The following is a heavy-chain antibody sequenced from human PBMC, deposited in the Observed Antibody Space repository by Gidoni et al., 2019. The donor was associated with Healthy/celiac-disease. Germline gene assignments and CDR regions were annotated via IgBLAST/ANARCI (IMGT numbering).Heavy chain of an antibody. V-gene: IGHV3-66*02. CDR1: GFTVRCNY. Sequence: EVQLVASGGGLVQPVGSLRLSCAASGFTVRCNYMRWVRQAPGKGLEWCSVIYSGGSTYDADAVKGRFTISRDNSKNTLYLQMNSLRAEDTAVYYCARVRFEASLSSSWYFDYWGQGTLVTVSS. CDR2: IYSGGST. J-gene: IGHJ4*02. CDR3: ARVRFEASLSSSWYFDY. D-gene: IGHD6-13*01.